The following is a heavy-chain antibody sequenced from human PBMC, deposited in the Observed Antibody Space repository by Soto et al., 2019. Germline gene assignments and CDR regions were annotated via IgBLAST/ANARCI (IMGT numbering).Heavy chain of an antibody. CDR3: ARDFLKGSPGAFDI. J-gene: IGHJ3*02. Sequence: GGSLRLSCAASGFTFSSYSMNWVRQAPGKGLEWVSSISSSSSYIYYADSVKGRFTISRDNAKNSLYLQMNSLRAEDTAVYYCARDFLKGSPGAFDISGQGTMVTVSS. D-gene: IGHD3-3*01. V-gene: IGHV3-21*01. CDR2: ISSSSSYI. CDR1: GFTFSSYS.